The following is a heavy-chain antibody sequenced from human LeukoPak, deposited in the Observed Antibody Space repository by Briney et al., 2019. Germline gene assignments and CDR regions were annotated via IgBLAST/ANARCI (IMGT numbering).Heavy chain of an antibody. CDR1: GFTVSRNY. V-gene: IGHV3-53*01. J-gene: IGHJ3*02. CDR3: ARVPDRGAFDI. Sequence: GGSLRLSCAASGFTVSRNYMSWVRQAPGMGLEWVSVIYSGGSTYYADSVKGRFTISRDNSKNTLYLQMNSLRAEDTAVYYCARVPDRGAFDIWGQGTMVTVSS. CDR2: IYSGGST.